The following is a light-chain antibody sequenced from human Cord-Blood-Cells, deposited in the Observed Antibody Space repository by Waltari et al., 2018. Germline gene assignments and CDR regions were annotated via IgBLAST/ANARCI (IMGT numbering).Light chain of an antibody. J-gene: IGLJ3*02. CDR3: CSYAGSYTWV. CDR1: SSDVGGYNY. Sequence: QSALTQPRSVSGSPGQSVTISCTGTSSDVGGYNYVSWYQQHPGKAPKLMIYDVSKRPSGVPDRFSGSNSGHTASLTISGLQAEDEADYYCCSYAGSYTWVFGGGTKLTVL. CDR2: DVS. V-gene: IGLV2-11*01.